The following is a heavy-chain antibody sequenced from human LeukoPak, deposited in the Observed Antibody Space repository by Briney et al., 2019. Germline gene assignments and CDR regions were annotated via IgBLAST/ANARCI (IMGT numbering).Heavy chain of an antibody. J-gene: IGHJ4*02. CDR2: ISYDGGTK. CDR3: AKGGYYYETLHYFDY. D-gene: IGHD3-22*01. V-gene: IGHV3-30*18. Sequence: NPGGSLRLSCAASGFTFSSYGMHWVRQAPGKGLEWVAVISYDGGTKYYAGSVEGRFTISRDNSKNTLYLQMNSLRAEDTAMYYCAKGGYYYETLHYFDYWGQGTLVTVSS. CDR1: GFTFSSYG.